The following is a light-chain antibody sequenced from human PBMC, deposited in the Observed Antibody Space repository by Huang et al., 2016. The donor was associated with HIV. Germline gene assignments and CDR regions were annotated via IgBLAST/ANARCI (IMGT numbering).Light chain of an antibody. V-gene: IGKV2-28*01. CDR3: MQALQTPWT. Sequence: DIVMTQSPLSLPVTHGEPAAISCRSNQSLLHSNGYNYLEWYLQKPGQSPQLLIYLSSVRASGVPDRFRGSGSGTNFTLQISRVGTEDVGVYSCMQALQTPWTFGQGTKVEIK. J-gene: IGKJ1*01. CDR2: LSS. CDR1: QSLLHSNGYNY.